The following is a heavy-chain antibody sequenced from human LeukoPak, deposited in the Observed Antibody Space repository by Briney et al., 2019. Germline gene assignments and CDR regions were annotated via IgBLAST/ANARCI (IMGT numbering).Heavy chain of an antibody. J-gene: IGHJ6*04. D-gene: IGHD2-2*02. CDR1: GFTFSSYA. V-gene: IGHV3-30*01. CDR3: ARDMVTHCSSTSCYTLQHV. Sequence: GGSLRLSCAASGFTFSSYAMHWVRQAPGKGLEWVAVISYDGSNKYYADSVKGRFTISRDNSKNTLYLQMNSLRAEDTAVYYCARDMVTHCSSTSCYTLQHVWGKGTTVTVSS. CDR2: ISYDGSNK.